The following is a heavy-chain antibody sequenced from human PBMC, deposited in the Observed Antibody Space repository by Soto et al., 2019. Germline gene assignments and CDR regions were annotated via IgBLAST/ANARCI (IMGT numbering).Heavy chain of an antibody. CDR2: IRSKAYGGTT. V-gene: IGHV3-49*04. D-gene: IGHD3-16*01. Sequence: GGSLRLSCAASGFTVSSNYMSWVRQAPGKGLEWVGFIRSKAYGGTTEYAASVKGRFTISRDDSKSIAYLQMNSLKTEDTAVYYCTRDPSFGVLTSFDYWGQGTLVTVSS. CDR1: GFTVSSNY. J-gene: IGHJ4*02. CDR3: TRDPSFGVLTSFDY.